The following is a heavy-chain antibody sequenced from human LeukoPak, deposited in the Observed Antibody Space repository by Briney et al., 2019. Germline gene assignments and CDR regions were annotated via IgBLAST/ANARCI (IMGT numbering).Heavy chain of an antibody. CDR2: INHSGST. V-gene: IGHV4-34*01. D-gene: IGHD3-10*01. Sequence: SETLSLTCAVYGGSFSGYYWSWIRQPPGKGLEWIGEINHSGSTNYNPSLKSRVTISVDTSKNQFSLKLSSVTAADTAVYYCARLTKNDSGTYRFGKKKRGYMHVWGKGTTVTISS. CDR1: GGSFSGYY. CDR3: ARLTKNDSGTYRFGKKKRGYMHV. J-gene: IGHJ6*03.